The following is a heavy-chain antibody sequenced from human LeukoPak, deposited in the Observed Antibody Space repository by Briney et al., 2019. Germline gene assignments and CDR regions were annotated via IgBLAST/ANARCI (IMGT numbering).Heavy chain of an antibody. CDR2: INPNNGGT. D-gene: IGHD5-12*01. Sequence: ASVKVSCKASGYTFTGYYMHWVRQAPGQGLEWMGSINPNNGGTNSAQRFQGRVTMTRDTSIATAYMDLSSLRSDDTAVYYCARGGPSQVATVYWFFDLWGRGTLVTVSS. J-gene: IGHJ2*01. CDR1: GYTFTGYY. V-gene: IGHV1-2*02. CDR3: ARGGPSQVATVYWFFDL.